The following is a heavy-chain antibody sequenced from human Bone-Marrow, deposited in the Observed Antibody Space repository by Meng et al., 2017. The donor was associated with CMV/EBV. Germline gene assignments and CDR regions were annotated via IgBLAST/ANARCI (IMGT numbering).Heavy chain of an antibody. J-gene: IGHJ4*02. Sequence: TFSRYTISWVPQAPGQGLEWMGKIIPILGIANYAQKFQGRVTITADKSTSTAYMELSSLRSEDTAVYYCARDPRSWGSSSSGLLFDYWGQGTLVTVSS. CDR1: TFSRYT. CDR2: IIPILGIA. D-gene: IGHD6-6*01. CDR3: ARDPRSWGSSSSGLLFDY. V-gene: IGHV1-69*04.